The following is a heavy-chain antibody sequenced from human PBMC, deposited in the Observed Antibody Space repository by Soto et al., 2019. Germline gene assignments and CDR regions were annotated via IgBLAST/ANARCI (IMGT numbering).Heavy chain of an antibody. J-gene: IGHJ4*02. CDR1: GYTFTSYG. CDR2: ISAYNGNT. V-gene: IGHV1-18*01. CDR3: AREPYYDFWSGYYPPDY. Sequence: QVPLVQSGAEVKKPGASVKVSCKASGYTFTSYGISWVRQAPGQGLEWMGWISAYNGNTNYAQKLQGRVTMTTDTSTSTAYMELRSLRSDDTAVYYCAREPYYDFWSGYYPPDYWGQGTLVTVSS. D-gene: IGHD3-3*01.